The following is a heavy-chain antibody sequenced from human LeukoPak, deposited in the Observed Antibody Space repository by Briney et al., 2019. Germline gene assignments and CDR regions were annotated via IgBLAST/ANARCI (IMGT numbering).Heavy chain of an antibody. J-gene: IGHJ6*02. CDR2: IKQDGSEK. Sequence: GGSLRLSCAASGFTFSSYWMSWVRQAPGKGLEGVANIKQDGSEKYYVDSVKGRFTISRDNAKNSRYLQMNSLRAEDTAVYYCAREEGIAAADHYYYGMDVCGQGTTVTVSS. D-gene: IGHD6-13*01. CDR1: GFTFSSYW. V-gene: IGHV3-7*01. CDR3: AREEGIAAADHYYYGMDV.